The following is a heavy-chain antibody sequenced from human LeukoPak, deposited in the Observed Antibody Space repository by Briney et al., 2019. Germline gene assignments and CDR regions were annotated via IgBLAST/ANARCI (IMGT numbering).Heavy chain of an antibody. V-gene: IGHV4-4*07. CDR1: GGSITSYY. D-gene: IGHD1-26*01. CDR2: IYTSGST. Sequence: SETLSLTCTVSGGSITSYYWSWIRQAAGKGLEWIGRIYTSGSTSYNPSLKSRVTVSVDTSKNQFSLKLSSVTAADTAVYYCARSGGSGTYYDGSFDYWGQGTLVTVSS. J-gene: IGHJ4*02. CDR3: ARSGGSGTYYDGSFDY.